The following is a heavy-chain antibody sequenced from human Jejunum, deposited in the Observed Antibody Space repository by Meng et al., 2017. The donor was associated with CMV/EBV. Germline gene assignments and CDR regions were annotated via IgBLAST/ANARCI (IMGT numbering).Heavy chain of an antibody. CDR3: AKGIAAADY. CDR1: GFIFSNYG. V-gene: IGHV3-23*01. CDR2: ITGSGRT. Sequence: LRLSCAASGFIFSNYGLTWVRQAPGKGLELVSAITGSGRTNYADSVKGRFTISRDNSKNTLYLQMNSLRAEDTAVYYCAKGIAAADYWGPGTLVTVSS. D-gene: IGHD6-13*01. J-gene: IGHJ4*02.